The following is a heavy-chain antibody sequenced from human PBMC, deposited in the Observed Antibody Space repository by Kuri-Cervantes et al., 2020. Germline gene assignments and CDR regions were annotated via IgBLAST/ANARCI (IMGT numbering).Heavy chain of an antibody. D-gene: IGHD5/OR15-5a*01. Sequence: GESLKISCAASGFTFDDYGMSWVRQAPGKGLEWVSGINWNGGHTGYVDAVKGRFTISRDNAKNSLYLQMNSLRAEDTAVYYCARDWSTLGWGGQGTLVTVSS. CDR1: GFTFDDYG. CDR3: ARDWSTLGW. V-gene: IGHV3-20*04. CDR2: INWNGGHT. J-gene: IGHJ4*02.